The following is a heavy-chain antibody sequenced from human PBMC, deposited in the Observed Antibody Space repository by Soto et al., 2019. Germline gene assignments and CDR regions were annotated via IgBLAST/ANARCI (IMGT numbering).Heavy chain of an antibody. J-gene: IGHJ4*02. CDR1: GYTFAPST. D-gene: IGHD4-17*01. Sequence: GPEAKKPGASVKVSCKASGYTFAPSTISWLRQAPGHGPEWMGWIKAYSGNTNYAQKLQGRLTMTTDTSTSTAYMELRSLTTDDTAIYYCAIADYGDDDYWGQGTLVTVSS. V-gene: IGHV1-18*01. CDR3: AIADYGDDDY. CDR2: IKAYSGNT.